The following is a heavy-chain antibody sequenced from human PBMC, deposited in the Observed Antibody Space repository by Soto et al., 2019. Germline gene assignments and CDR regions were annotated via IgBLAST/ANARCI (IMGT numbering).Heavy chain of an antibody. Sequence: GGSLRLSCGASGFIVTSNYISWGRQAPGKGLEWVSVIYSDGTTNYAESVKGRFTISRDKSKNTVFLQMSSLRAEDTAVYYCAKGGPGASSGLFESWGQGTLVTVSS. V-gene: IGHV3-53*01. J-gene: IGHJ4*02. CDR2: IYSDGTT. CDR3: AKGGPGASSGLFES. CDR1: GFIVTSNY. D-gene: IGHD3-10*01.